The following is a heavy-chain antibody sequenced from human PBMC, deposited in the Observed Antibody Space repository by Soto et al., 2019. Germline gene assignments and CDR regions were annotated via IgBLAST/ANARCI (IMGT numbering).Heavy chain of an antibody. J-gene: IGHJ4*02. CDR2: ILHTGGT. CDR1: GGSISGGGFS. V-gene: IGHV4-30-2*01. Sequence: SETLSLTCAVAGGSISGGGFSWSWIRQPPGKGLEWIGYILHTGGTQYNPSLKSRVSMSVDKSKNQFSLHLTSVTAADTAVYYCARLQFGEGFDYWGQGALVTVSS. CDR3: ARLQFGEGFDY. D-gene: IGHD3-10*01.